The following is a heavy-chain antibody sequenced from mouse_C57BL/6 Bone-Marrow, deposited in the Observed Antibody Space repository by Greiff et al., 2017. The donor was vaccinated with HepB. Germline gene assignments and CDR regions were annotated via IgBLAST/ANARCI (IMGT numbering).Heavy chain of an antibody. Sequence: EVMLVESGGDLVKPGGSLKLSCAASGFTFSSYGMSWVRQTPDKRLEWVATISSGGSYTYYPDSVKGRFTISRDNAKNTLYLQMSSLKSEDTAMYYCARLDSSGHFDYWGQGTTLTVSS. J-gene: IGHJ2*01. V-gene: IGHV5-6*01. CDR2: ISSGGSYT. D-gene: IGHD3-2*02. CDR1: GFTFSSYG. CDR3: ARLDSSGHFDY.